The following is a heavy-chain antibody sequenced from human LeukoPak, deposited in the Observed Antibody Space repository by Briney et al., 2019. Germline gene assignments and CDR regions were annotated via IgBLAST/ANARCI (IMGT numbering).Heavy chain of an antibody. Sequence: SVTLSLTCTVSGGPITSSAYYWVWVRQSPGRGLEWLGSIYNNGDTYYNPSFESRVTIAIETSKNQFSLKMTSVTAADAAAYYCTSRGFRLPLDAFDVWGQGTRVAVSS. J-gene: IGHJ3*01. CDR2: IYNNGDT. V-gene: IGHV4-39*01. D-gene: IGHD5-24*01. CDR1: GGPITSSAYY. CDR3: TSRGFRLPLDAFDV.